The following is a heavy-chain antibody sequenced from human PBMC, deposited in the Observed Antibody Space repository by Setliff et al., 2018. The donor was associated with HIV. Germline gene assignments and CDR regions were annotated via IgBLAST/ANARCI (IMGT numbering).Heavy chain of an antibody. CDR2: IYYPGST. CDR1: SGSISSYY. CDR3: ARSSGSYWMTAFDI. V-gene: IGHV4-59*01. J-gene: IGHJ3*02. Sequence: SETLSLACTVASGSISSYYWSWIRQPPGKGLEWIGYIYYPGSTNYNPSLRSRVTISLDTSKNQFSLNLSSVTAADTAVYYCARSSGSYWMTAFDIWGQGTMVTVSS. D-gene: IGHD1-26*01.